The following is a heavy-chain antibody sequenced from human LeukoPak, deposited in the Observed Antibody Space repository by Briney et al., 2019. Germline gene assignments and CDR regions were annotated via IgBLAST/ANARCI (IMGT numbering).Heavy chain of an antibody. V-gene: IGHV3-7*01. CDR1: GLIFSDYW. CDR3: ATRESSMARSH. Sequence: GGSLRLSCAVSGLIFSDYWMNWVRQVPGKGLEWVANINEDGSAQDYVDSVRGRFAISRDNAKTSLYLQMNSLRVEDTAIYYCATRESSMARSHWGHGTLVTVSS. CDR2: INEDGSAQ. D-gene: IGHD3-10*01. J-gene: IGHJ4*01.